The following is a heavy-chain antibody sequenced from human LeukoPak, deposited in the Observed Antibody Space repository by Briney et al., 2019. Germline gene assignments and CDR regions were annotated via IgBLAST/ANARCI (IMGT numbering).Heavy chain of an antibody. CDR3: ARYYGGVSFDY. D-gene: IGHD4-23*01. CDR1: GLSFSSHG. V-gene: IGHV3-33*01. J-gene: IGHJ4*02. CDR2: IWYDGRDQ. Sequence: PGGSLRLSCVASGLSFSSHGMHRVRQAPGKGLEWVAGIWYDGRDQYYIDSVRGRFTVSRDNSKDTLYLEMNSLRAEDTAVYYCARYYGGVSFDYWGQGDQVTVSA.